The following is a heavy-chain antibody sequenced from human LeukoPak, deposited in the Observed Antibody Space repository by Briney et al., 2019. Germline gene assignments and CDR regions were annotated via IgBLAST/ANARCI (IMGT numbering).Heavy chain of an antibody. CDR2: ISAYNGNT. CDR3: ARDWKHVGPTDTLFDY. V-gene: IGHV1-18*01. D-gene: IGHD1-26*01. J-gene: IGHJ4*02. CDR1: GYTFSSYG. Sequence: GASVKVSCKASGYTFSSYGISWVRQAPGQGLEWMGWISAYNGNTNYAQKLQGRVTMTTDTSTSTAYMELRSLRSDDTAVYYCARDWKHVGPTDTLFDYWGQGTLVTVSS.